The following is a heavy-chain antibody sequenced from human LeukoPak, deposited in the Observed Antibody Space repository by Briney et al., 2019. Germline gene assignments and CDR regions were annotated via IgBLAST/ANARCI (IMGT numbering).Heavy chain of an antibody. D-gene: IGHD3-10*01. V-gene: IGHV1-18*01. CDR1: GYTFSTCG. CDR2: ISAYKGNT. J-gene: IGHJ3*01. CDR3: ARDLYYYGSGSYYDVFDV. Sequence: ASVKVSCKASGYTFSTCGFSWVRQAPGQGLEWMGWISAYKGNTYYAQKLQGRVTMTTDTSTSTAYMELRSLRSDDTAIYYCARDLYYYGSGSYYDVFDVWGQGTMVTVSS.